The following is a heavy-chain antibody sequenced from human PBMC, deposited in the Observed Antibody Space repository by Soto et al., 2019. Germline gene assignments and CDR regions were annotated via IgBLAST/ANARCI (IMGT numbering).Heavy chain of an antibody. CDR1: RDTFTSYY. CDR2: INPHGGST. D-gene: IGHD1-26*01. CDR3: ARSSGGNFGIIIEGTNWFAP. Sequence: ASVKVSCKAPRDTFTSYYINWVRQAPGQGLERMGVINPHGGSTAYAQKFKGRVTLTRDTSASTVYMEVSSLTSEDTAMYYCARSSGGNFGIIIEGTNWFAPWGQGTLVTVSS. V-gene: IGHV1-46*01. J-gene: IGHJ5*02.